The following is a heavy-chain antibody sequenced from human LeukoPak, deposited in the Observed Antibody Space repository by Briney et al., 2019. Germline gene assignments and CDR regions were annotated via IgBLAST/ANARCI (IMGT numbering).Heavy chain of an antibody. D-gene: IGHD3-3*01. V-gene: IGHV3-23*01. J-gene: IGHJ3*02. CDR1: GFTFSSYA. Sequence: PGGSLRLSCAASGFTFSSYAMSWVRQAPGKGLEWVSSISGSGASSYYADSVKGRFTISRDNAKNKLYLQMISLIAEDKAVYYCAREHKYDFWSGDGAFDIWGQGTMVTVSS. CDR2: ISGSGASS. CDR3: AREHKYDFWSGDGAFDI.